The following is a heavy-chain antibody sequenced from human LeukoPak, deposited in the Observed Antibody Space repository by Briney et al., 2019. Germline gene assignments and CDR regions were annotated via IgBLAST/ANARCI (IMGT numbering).Heavy chain of an antibody. J-gene: IGHJ4*02. V-gene: IGHV3-74*01. CDR1: GFTFSHYW. CDR3: ARERSGWLFDY. CDR2: INNDGSST. D-gene: IGHD6-19*01. Sequence: GGSLRLSCEASGFTFSHYWMHWVRQVPGKGLVWVSHINNDGSSTTYADSVKGRFTISRDNAKNTLYLQMNSLRAEDTAVYYCARERSGWLFDYWGQGTLVTVSS.